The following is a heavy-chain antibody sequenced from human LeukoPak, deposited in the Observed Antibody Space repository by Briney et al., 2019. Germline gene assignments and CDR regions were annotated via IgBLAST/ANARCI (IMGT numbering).Heavy chain of an antibody. J-gene: IGHJ4*02. CDR3: ARSPGAYGGNPEGEIDY. CDR2: IIPILGIA. Sequence: SVTVSCKASGGTFSSYAISWVRQAPGQGLEWMGRIIPILGIANYAQKFQGRVTITADKSTSTAYMELSSLRSEDTAVYYCARSPGAYGGNPEGEIDYWGQGTLVTVSS. CDR1: GGTFSSYA. D-gene: IGHD4-23*01. V-gene: IGHV1-69*04.